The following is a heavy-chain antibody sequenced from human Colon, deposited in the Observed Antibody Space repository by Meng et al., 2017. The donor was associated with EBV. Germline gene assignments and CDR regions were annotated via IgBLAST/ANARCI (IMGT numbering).Heavy chain of an antibody. V-gene: IGHV4-30-2*01. D-gene: IGHD1-7*01. J-gene: IGHJ4*02. CDR3: GRDQGRELINH. Sequence: QLQLQESGPGLVEPSQTLSLTCAVSGGSISSGGYSWSWIRQPPGKGLEGIGYIYHSGSTYYNPSLKSRVTISVDRSKNQFSLKLSSVTAADTAVYYCGRDQGRELINHWGQGTLGTVFS. CDR1: GGSISSGGYS. CDR2: IYHSGST.